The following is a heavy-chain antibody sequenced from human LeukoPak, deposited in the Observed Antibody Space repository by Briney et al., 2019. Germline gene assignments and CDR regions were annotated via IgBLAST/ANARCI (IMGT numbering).Heavy chain of an antibody. CDR2: ISSSGSTI. CDR1: GFTFSDYY. CDR3: ARDWSPYYYDSSGYYYGDALDY. V-gene: IGHV3-11*04. J-gene: IGHJ4*02. D-gene: IGHD3-22*01. Sequence: GGSLRLSCAASGFTFSDYYMSWIRQAPGKGLEWVSYISSSGSTIYYADSVKGRFTISRDNAKNSLYLQMNSLRAEDAAVYYCARDWSPYYYDSSGYYYGDALDYWGQGTLVTVSS.